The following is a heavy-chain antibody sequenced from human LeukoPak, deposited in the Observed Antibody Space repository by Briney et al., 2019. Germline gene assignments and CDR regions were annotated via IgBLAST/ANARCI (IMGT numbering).Heavy chain of an antibody. CDR1: GFTFSSYA. D-gene: IGHD3-22*01. Sequence: PGGSLRLSCAASGFTFSSYAMSWVRQAPGKGLEWVANIKQDGSEKYYVDSVKGRFTISRDNAKNSLYLQMNSLRAEDTAVYYCAYPRQDSSGYYYFDYWGQGTLVTVSS. V-gene: IGHV3-7*01. J-gene: IGHJ4*02. CDR3: AYPRQDSSGYYYFDY. CDR2: IKQDGSEK.